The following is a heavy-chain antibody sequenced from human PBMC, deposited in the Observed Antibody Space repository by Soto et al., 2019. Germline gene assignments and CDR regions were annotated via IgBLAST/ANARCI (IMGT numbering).Heavy chain of an antibody. CDR3: ARKGPEDWPLDY. CDR2: IYWDDAK. D-gene: IGHD3-9*01. CDR1: GFSLSTSGVG. Sequence: QITLKESGPTLVKPTQTLTLTCTFSGFSLSTSGVGVGWIRQPPGEALEWLAVIYWDDAKGYSPSLKNRLTITKDISKNQVVLTMTNMGPMDTGTYYCARKGPEDWPLDYWGQGTLVTVSS. V-gene: IGHV2-5*02. J-gene: IGHJ4*02.